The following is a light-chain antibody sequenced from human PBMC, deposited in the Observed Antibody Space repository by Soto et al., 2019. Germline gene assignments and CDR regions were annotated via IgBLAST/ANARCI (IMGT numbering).Light chain of an antibody. CDR2: DAS. CDR3: QQRSNWPA. J-gene: IGKJ1*01. V-gene: IGKV3-11*01. CDR1: QSVSSY. Sequence: EIVLTQSPATLSLSPGERATLSCSASQSVSSYLAWYQQKPGQAPRLLIYDASNKATGIPARFSGSGSGTDFTLTISSLEPEDFAVYYCQQRSNWPAFGQGTKVDIK.